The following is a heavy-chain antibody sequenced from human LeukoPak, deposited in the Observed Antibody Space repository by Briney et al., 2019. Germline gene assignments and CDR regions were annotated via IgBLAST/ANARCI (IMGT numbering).Heavy chain of an antibody. Sequence: GGSLRLSCAASGFTFDDYAMHWVRQAPGKGLEWVSGISWNSGSIGYADSVKGRFTISRDNAKNSLYLQMNSLRAEDTALYYCAKDIEEGIAAAGLDYWGQGTLVTVSS. CDR2: ISWNSGSI. D-gene: IGHD6-13*01. CDR3: AKDIEEGIAAAGLDY. J-gene: IGHJ4*02. CDR1: GFTFDDYA. V-gene: IGHV3-9*01.